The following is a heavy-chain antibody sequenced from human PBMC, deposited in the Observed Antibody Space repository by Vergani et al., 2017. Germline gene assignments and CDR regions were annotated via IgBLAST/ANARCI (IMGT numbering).Heavy chain of an antibody. CDR2: IIPIFGTA. CDR3: ARATGYCSSTSCYNFDY. J-gene: IGHJ4*02. D-gene: IGHD2-2*01. Sequence: QVQLVQSGAEVKKPGSSVKVSCKASGGTFSSYAISWVRQAPGQGLEWMGGIIPIFGTANYAQKFQGRVTITADKSTSTAYMELSSLRSEDTAVYYCARATGYCSSTSCYNFDYWGQGTLVTVSS. CDR1: GGTFSSYA. V-gene: IGHV1-69*06.